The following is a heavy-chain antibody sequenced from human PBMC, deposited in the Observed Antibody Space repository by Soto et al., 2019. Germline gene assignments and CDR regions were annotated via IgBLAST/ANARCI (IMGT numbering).Heavy chain of an antibody. V-gene: IGHV3-48*03. CDR3: ARTAPTDFWSGYYYYYYYGMDV. Sequence: VGSLRLSCAASGFTFSSYEMSWVRQAPGKGLEWLSYISTISSTMYYADSVKGRFTISRDNAKNSLCLQMNSLTAEDTAVYYCARTAPTDFWSGYYYYYYYGMDVWGQGTTVTVSS. D-gene: IGHD3-3*01. J-gene: IGHJ6*02. CDR1: GFTFSSYE. CDR2: ISTISSTM.